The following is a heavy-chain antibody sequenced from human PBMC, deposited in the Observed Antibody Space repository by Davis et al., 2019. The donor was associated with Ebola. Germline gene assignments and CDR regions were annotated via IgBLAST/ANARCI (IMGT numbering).Heavy chain of an antibody. CDR2: ISGSGGST. D-gene: IGHD3-10*01. J-gene: IGHJ6*02. CDR1: GFTFSSYA. CDR3: AQWYFNSGMGMDV. V-gene: IGHV3-23*01. Sequence: GGSLRLSCAASGFTFSSYAMSWVRQAPGKGLEWVSAISGSGGSTYYADSVKGRFTISRDNSKKTLYLQMNSLRAEDTAVYYCAQWYFNSGMGMDVWGQGTTVTVSS.